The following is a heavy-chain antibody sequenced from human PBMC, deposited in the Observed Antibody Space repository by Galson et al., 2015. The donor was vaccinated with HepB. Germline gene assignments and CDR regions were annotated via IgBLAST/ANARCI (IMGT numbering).Heavy chain of an antibody. CDR2: ISGRGGST. D-gene: IGHD1-1*01. CDR3: ARDTWYGTSSAFDS. Sequence: SLRLSCAASGFTFSSYAMSWVRQAPGKGLEWVSAISGRGGSTYYADSVKGRFTISRDNSKNTVYLQMNSLRAEDTAVYYCARDTWYGTSSAFDSWGQGTLVTVSS. CDR1: GFTFSSYA. J-gene: IGHJ4*02. V-gene: IGHV3-23*01.